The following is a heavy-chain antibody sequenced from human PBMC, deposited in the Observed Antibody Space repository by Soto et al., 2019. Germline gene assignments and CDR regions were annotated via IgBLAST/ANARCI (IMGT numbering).Heavy chain of an antibody. D-gene: IGHD6-6*01. CDR2: ISSDGSTT. V-gene: IGHV3-74*01. CDR3: ARDDYRSSRPPLDH. Sequence: EVQLVESGGGLVQPGGSLRLSCAASGFTFSSYWMHWVRQGPGKGLVWVSRISSDGSTTNYADSVRGRFTISRDNASNTLYLQMNSLRPEDTAVYYCARDDYRSSRPPLDHRGQGTLVTGSS. J-gene: IGHJ4*02. CDR1: GFTFSSYW.